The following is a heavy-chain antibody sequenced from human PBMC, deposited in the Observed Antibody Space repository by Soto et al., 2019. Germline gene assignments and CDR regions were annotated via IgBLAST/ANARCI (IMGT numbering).Heavy chain of an antibody. V-gene: IGHV2-5*02. Sequence: QITLKESGPTLVKPTQTLTLTCTFSGFSLSTSGVGMGWIRQPPGKALEWLALIYWDDDKRYSPSLKSRLTITKDTSKNQVVLTMTNMDPVDTATYYCAHRRGGIWLGEYRFDPWGQGTLVTVSS. CDR2: IYWDDDK. CDR3: AHRRGGIWLGEYRFDP. J-gene: IGHJ5*02. D-gene: IGHD3-10*01. CDR1: GFSLSTSGVG.